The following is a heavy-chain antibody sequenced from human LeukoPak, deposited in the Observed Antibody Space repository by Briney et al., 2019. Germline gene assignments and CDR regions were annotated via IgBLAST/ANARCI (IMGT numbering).Heavy chain of an antibody. V-gene: IGHV3-23*01. J-gene: IGHJ4*02. CDR1: GYTFSRDW. CDR2: ISGSGGST. D-gene: IGHD1-26*01. Sequence: PGGSLRLSCEDSGYTFSRDWMSWVRQAPGKGLEWVSAISGSGGSTYYADSVKGRFTISRDNSKNTLYLQMNSLRAEDTAVYYCAKDGRGIFDYWGQGTLVTVSS. CDR3: AKDGRGIFDY.